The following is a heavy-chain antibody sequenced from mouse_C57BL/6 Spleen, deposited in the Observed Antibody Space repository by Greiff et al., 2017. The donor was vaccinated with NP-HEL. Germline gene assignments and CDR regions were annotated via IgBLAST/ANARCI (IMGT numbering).Heavy chain of an antibody. J-gene: IGHJ2*01. V-gene: IGHV1-82*01. CDR3: ARCDYYGSSYVHFDY. CDR2: IYPGDGDT. D-gene: IGHD1-1*01. Sequence: VQLQQSGPELVKPGASVKISCKASGYAFSSSWMNWVKQRPGQGLEWIGRIYPGDGDTNYNGKFKGKATLTADKSSSTAYMQLSSLTSEDSAVYFWARCDYYGSSYVHFDYWGQGTTLTVSS. CDR1: GYAFSSSW.